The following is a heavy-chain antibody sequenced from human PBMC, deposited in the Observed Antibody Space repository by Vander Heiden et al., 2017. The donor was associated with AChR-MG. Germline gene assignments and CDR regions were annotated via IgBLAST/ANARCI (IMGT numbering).Heavy chain of an antibody. CDR3: ARSSTSRGYSYGLYYYYYGMDV. D-gene: IGHD5-18*01. CDR2: INHSGST. CDR1: GGSFSGYY. J-gene: IGHJ6*02. Sequence: QVQLQQWGAGLLKPSETLSLTCAVYGGSFSGYYWSWIRQPPGKGLEWIGEINHSGSTNYNPSLKSRVTISVDTSKNQFSLKLSSVTAADTAVYYCARSSTSRGYSYGLYYYYYGMDVWGQGTTVTVSS. V-gene: IGHV4-34*01.